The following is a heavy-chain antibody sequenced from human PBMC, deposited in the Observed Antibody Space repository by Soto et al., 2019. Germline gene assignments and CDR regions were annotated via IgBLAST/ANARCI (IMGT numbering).Heavy chain of an antibody. CDR2: IAIAGDT. CDR3: ARSTRGYYYYGMDV. Sequence: LRLSCAASGFTFSSYDMHWVRQATGKGLEWVSAIAIAGDTYYPGSVKGRFTISRENAKNSLYLQMNSLRAGDTAVYYCARSTRGYYYYGMDVWGQGTTVTVSS. CDR1: GFTFSSYD. J-gene: IGHJ6*02. V-gene: IGHV3-13*04.